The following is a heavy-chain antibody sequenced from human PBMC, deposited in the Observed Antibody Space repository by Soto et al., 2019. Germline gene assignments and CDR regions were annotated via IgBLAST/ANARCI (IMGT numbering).Heavy chain of an antibody. J-gene: IGHJ5*02. D-gene: IGHD6-19*01. V-gene: IGHV1-58*01. CDR2: IVLGNGNT. CDR1: GLIFSSSA. CDR3: STRIGNIGWYWLDT. Sequence: SVKESYKASGLIFSSSALQLVRQARGQRLEWIGWIVLGNGNTNYAQKFQERVTITRDMSTSTAYMEVRSLTSDDTAVYYCSTRIGNIGWYWLDTWGQGTLVTVSS.